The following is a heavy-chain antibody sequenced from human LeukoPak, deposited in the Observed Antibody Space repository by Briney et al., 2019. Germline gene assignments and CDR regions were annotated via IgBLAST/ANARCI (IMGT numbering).Heavy chain of an antibody. CDR3: AKAGNSYGDDAFDI. Sequence: PSETLSLTCTVSGGSISSYYWSWIRQPPGKGLEWIGYIYYSGSTNYNPSLKSRVTISVDTSKNQFSLKLSSVTAADAAVYYCAKAGNSYGDDAFDIWGQGTMVTVSS. J-gene: IGHJ3*02. D-gene: IGHD5-18*01. V-gene: IGHV4-59*01. CDR1: GGSISSYY. CDR2: IYYSGST.